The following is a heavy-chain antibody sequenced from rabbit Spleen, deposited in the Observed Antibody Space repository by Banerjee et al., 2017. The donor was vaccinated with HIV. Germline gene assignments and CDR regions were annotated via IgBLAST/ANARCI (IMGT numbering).Heavy chain of an antibody. CDR2: IYNGDGST. D-gene: IGHD6-1*01. V-gene: IGHV1S47*01. Sequence: EESGGDLVQPEGSLTLTCKVSGFDFSSDAMCWVRKAPGKGPECIACIYNGDGSTYYASWVNGRFTVSKTSSTTVTLRMTSLTAADTATYFCARGGYGSYAAYNLWGPGTLVTVS. CDR3: ARGGYGSYAAYNL. J-gene: IGHJ4*01. CDR1: GFDFSSDA.